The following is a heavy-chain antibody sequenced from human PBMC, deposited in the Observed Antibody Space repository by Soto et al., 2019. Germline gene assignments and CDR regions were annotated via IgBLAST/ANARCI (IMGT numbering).Heavy chain of an antibody. CDR2: INHSGST. CDR3: ARDKITGLFDY. D-gene: IGHD2-8*02. CDR1: VGSFSGNY. Sequence: PSETLSLTCTVYVGSFSGNYWTWSRQPPGTGLEWIGEINHSGSTNYNPSLKSRVTISVDTSKNQFSLKLTSVTAADTAVYYCARDKITGLFDYWGQGTLVTVSS. V-gene: IGHV4-34*01. J-gene: IGHJ4*02.